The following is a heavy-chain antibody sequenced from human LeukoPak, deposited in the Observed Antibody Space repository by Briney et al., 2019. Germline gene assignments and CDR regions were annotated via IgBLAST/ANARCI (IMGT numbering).Heavy chain of an antibody. Sequence: SVKVSCKASGGTFSSYAISWVRQAPGQGLEWMGRIIPILGIANYAQKFQGRVTITADKSTSTAYMELSSLRSEDTAVYYCATVAIVVVTAILDYWGQGTLVTVSS. CDR2: IIPILGIA. V-gene: IGHV1-69*04. CDR3: ATVAIVVVTAILDY. J-gene: IGHJ4*02. CDR1: GGTFSSYA. D-gene: IGHD2-21*02.